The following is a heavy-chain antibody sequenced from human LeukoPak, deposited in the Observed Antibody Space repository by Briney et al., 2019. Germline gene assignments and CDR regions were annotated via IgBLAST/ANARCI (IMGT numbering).Heavy chain of an antibody. D-gene: IGHD6-6*01. CDR3: ARDGNREYSSYLLDP. J-gene: IGHJ5*02. V-gene: IGHV3-48*01. CDR1: GFTFSSYE. Sequence: GGSLRLSCAASGFTFSSYEMNWVRQAPGKGLEWVSYISSSSSTIYYADSVKGRFTISRDNAKNSLYLQMNSLRAEDTAVYYCARDGNREYSSYLLDPWGQGTLVTVSS. CDR2: ISSSSSTI.